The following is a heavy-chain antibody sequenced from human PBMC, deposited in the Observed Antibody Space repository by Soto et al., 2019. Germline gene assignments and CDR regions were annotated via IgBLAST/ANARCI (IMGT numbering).Heavy chain of an antibody. CDR3: ASSYGSGYRAFDF. CDR2: VNPILRMS. V-gene: IGHV1-69*02. J-gene: IGHJ4*02. D-gene: IGHD3-10*01. CDR1: GDTFTFYS. Sequence: QVQLVQSGAEVKRPGSSVKVSCKASGDTFTFYSINWVRQAPGLGLEWMGRVNPILRMSNYAPRFQGRVTMTADKSTSTAYMELSSLRSEDTAIYYCASSYGSGYRAFDFWGQGALVTVSS.